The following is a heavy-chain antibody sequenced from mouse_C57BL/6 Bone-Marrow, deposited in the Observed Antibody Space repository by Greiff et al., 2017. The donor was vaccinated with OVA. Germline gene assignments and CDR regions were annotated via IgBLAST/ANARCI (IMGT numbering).Heavy chain of an antibody. D-gene: IGHD2-10*02. CDR1: GYTFTSYW. CDR2: IDTSDSYT. CDR3: ARRLQQYGDY. Sequence: QVQLQQPGAELVMPGASVKLSCTASGYTFTSYWMHWVKQRPGQGLEWIGEIDTSDSYTNYNQKFKGKSTLTVDKSSNTAYMQLSSLTSEDSAVYYCARRLQQYGDYWGQGTTLTVSS. V-gene: IGHV1-69*01. J-gene: IGHJ2*01.